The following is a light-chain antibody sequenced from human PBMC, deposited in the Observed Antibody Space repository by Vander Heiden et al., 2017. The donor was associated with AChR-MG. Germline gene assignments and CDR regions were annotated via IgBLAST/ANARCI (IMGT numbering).Light chain of an antibody. CDR2: SAS. CDR3: QQSYSLPLT. Sequence: DIQMTQSPSSLSASVGDRVTITCRSSQRIGNSSNWYQQKPGKAPNLLIYSASTLQSGGPSRFGASGSGTDFTLTISILQPEDFATYFCQQSYSLPLTFGGGTKVEIK. CDR1: QRIGNS. V-gene: IGKV1-39*01. J-gene: IGKJ4*01.